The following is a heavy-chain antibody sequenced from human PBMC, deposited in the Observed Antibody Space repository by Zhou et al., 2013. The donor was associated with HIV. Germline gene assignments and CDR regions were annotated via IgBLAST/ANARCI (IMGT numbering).Heavy chain of an antibody. Sequence: QVQLVQSGAEVKKPGSSVKVSCKASGGTFSSYAISWVRQAPGQGLEWMGGIIPIFGTANYAQKFQGRVTITTDESTSTAYMELSSLRSEDTAVYYCARGIAAAGQRGAYYYYYMDVWGKGTTVTVSS. CDR1: GGTFSSYA. CDR2: IIPIFGTA. D-gene: IGHD6-13*01. CDR3: ARGIAAAGQRGAYYYYYMDV. J-gene: IGHJ6*03. V-gene: IGHV1-69*05.